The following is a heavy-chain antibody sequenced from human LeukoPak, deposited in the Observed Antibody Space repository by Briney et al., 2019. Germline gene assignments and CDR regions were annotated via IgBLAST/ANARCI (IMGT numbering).Heavy chain of an antibody. D-gene: IGHD6-13*01. V-gene: IGHV1-8*01. CDR3: ARIGRGSSWYRSFDY. J-gene: IGHJ4*02. CDR1: GYTFTSYD. CDR2: MNLNSGNT. Sequence: GASVKVSCKASGYTFTSYDINWVRQATGQGLEWMGWMNLNSGNTGYAQKFQGRVTMTRNTSISTAYMELSSLRSEDTAVYYCARIGRGSSWYRSFDYWGQGTLVTVSS.